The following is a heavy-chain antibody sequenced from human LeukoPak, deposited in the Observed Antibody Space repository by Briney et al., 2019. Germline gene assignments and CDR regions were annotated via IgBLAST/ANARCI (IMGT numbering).Heavy chain of an antibody. V-gene: IGHV4-39*07. D-gene: IGHD4-17*01. CDR3: ARAGCGDHREPYYYYMDV. Sequence: SETLSLTCTVSGGSISSSSYYWGWIRQPPGKGLEWIGSIYYSGSTYYNPSLKSRVTISVDTSKNQFSLKLSSVTAADTAVYYCARAGCGDHREPYYYYMDVWGKGTTVTVSS. CDR2: IYYSGST. J-gene: IGHJ6*03. CDR1: GGSISSSSYY.